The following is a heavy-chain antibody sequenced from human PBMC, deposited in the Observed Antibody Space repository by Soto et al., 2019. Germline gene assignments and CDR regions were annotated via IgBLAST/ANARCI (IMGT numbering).Heavy chain of an antibody. Sequence: QVQLVQSGAEVKKPGASVKVSCKASGYTFTSYDINWVRQATGQGLEWMGWMNPNNNNTGYAQKFEGRVTMTRTTSISTAYMELSSLGSEDTAVYYCARGPHPYFNDYWGQGTLVTVSS. J-gene: IGHJ4*02. CDR3: ARGPHPYFNDY. D-gene: IGHD2-8*01. V-gene: IGHV1-8*01. CDR1: GYTFTSYD. CDR2: MNPNNNNT.